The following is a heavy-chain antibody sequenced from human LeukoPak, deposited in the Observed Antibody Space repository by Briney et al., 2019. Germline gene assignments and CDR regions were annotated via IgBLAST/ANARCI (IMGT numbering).Heavy chain of an antibody. J-gene: IGHJ6*03. V-gene: IGHV3-74*01. CDR1: GFTFSSYW. CDR3: ARDGVRGDRYYYYYMDV. CDR2: INSDGSST. D-gene: IGHD3-10*01. Sequence: GGSLRLSCAASGFTFSSYWMHWVRQAPGKGLVWVSRINSDGSSTSYADSVKGRFTISRDNAKNTLYLQMNSLRAEDTAVYYCARDGVRGDRYYYYYMDVWGKGTTVAISS.